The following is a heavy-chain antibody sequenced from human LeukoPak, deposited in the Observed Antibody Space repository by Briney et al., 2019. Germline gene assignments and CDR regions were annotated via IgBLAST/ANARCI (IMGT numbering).Heavy chain of an antibody. CDR3: ATDASGSYYNWFDP. Sequence: SETLSLTCTVSGGAISNYYWNWIRQPPGKGLEWIGHIYSSGSTNYNPTLKSRVTISVDTSKNQFSLKLSSVTAADTAVYYCATDASGSYYNWFDPWGQGTLVTVSS. J-gene: IGHJ5*02. CDR1: GGAISNYY. D-gene: IGHD3-10*01. V-gene: IGHV4-59*01. CDR2: IYSSGST.